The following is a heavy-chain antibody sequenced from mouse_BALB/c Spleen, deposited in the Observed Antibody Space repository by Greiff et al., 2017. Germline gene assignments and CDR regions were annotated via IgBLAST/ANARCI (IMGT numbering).Heavy chain of an antibody. V-gene: IGHV5-17*02. CDR3: ARKVYYAMDY. CDR1: GFTFSSFG. J-gene: IGHJ4*01. CDR2: ISSGSSTI. Sequence: EVKLMESGGGLVQPGGSRKLSCAASGFTFSSFGMHWVRQAPEKGLEWVAYISSGSSTIYYADTVKGRFTISRDNPKNTLFLQMTSLRSEDTAMYYCARKVYYAMDYWGQGTSVTVSS.